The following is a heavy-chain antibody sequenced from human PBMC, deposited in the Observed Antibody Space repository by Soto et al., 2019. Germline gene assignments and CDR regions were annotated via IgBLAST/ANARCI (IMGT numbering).Heavy chain of an antibody. D-gene: IGHD7-27*01. V-gene: IGHV3-15*07. J-gene: IGHJ3*02. CDR1: GFTFSKAW. CDR2: IKSKTDGGTT. Sequence: GGSLRLSCAASGFTFSKAWMNWVRQAPGKGLEWVGRIKSKTDGGTTDYAAPVKGRFTISRDDSKNTLYLQMNSLKTEDTAVYYCTTAFWAYDAFDIWGQGTMVTVSS. CDR3: TTAFWAYDAFDI.